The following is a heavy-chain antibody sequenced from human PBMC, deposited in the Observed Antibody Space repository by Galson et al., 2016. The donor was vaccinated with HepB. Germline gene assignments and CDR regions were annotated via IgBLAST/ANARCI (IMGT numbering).Heavy chain of an antibody. Sequence: SLRLSCAASGFTFDDYTMHWVRQAPGKGLEWVSLISWDGGSTYYADSVKGRFTISRDNSKNSLYLQMNSLRTEGTALYYCAKDRRSGRTDYYYYTYYYYSCMSVRGQGTTVA. CDR1: GFTFDDYT. V-gene: IGHV3-43*01. D-gene: IGHD3-3*01. CDR3: AKDRRSGRTDYYYYTYYYYSCMSV. J-gene: IGHJ6*02. CDR2: ISWDGGST.